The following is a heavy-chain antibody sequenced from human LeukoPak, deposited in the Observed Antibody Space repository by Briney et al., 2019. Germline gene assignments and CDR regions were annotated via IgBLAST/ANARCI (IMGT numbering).Heavy chain of an antibody. J-gene: IGHJ3*02. Sequence: ASVKVSCKASGGTFSSYAISWVRQAPGQGLEWMGRIIPIFGTANYAQKFQGRVTITADEATSTAYMELSSLRSEDTAVYYCARDPDMTASDAFDIWGQGTMVTVSS. V-gene: IGHV1-69*13. CDR2: IIPIFGTA. D-gene: IGHD3-9*01. CDR3: ARDPDMTASDAFDI. CDR1: GGTFSSYA.